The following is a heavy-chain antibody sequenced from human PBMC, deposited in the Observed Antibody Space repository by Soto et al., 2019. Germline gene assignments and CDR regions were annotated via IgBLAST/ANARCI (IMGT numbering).Heavy chain of an antibody. CDR1: GGSISSSSYY. V-gene: IGHV4-39*01. CDR3: ARHEAGGYCSGGSCYLYYYYGMDV. CDR2: IYYSGST. D-gene: IGHD2-15*01. J-gene: IGHJ6*02. Sequence: KASETLSLTCTVSGGSISSSSYYWGWIRQPPGKGLEWIGSIYYSGSTYYNPSLKSRVTISVDTSKNQFSLKLSSVTAADTAVYYCARHEAGGYCSGGSCYLYYYYGMDVWGQGTTVTVSS.